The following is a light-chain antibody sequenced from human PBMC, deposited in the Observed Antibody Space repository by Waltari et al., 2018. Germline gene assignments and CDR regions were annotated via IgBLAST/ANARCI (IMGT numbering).Light chain of an antibody. Sequence: IMLTQTPGTLSLSLGDRVTLSCWDSQGVTIATFAWYQQKPGQPPSLLIYGASTRAAGVPDRFSGWGSDTNFTLTISRLEPEDFAVYYCHQYGYSPLFAFGPGTRVDVK. CDR2: GAS. CDR3: HQYGYSPLFA. V-gene: IGKV3-20*01. J-gene: IGKJ3*01. CDR1: QGVTIAT.